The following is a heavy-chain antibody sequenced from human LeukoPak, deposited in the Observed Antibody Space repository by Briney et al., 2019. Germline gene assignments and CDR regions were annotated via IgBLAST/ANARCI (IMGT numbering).Heavy chain of an antibody. Sequence: GGSLRLSCAASGFTFSTYGMHWVRQAPGKGLEWVAFMGYDGSHKYYADSVKGRFTISRDNSKNTLYLQMNSLRPEDGAVYYCAKDLAPVVSAPMSPFDPWGQGTLVTVSS. CDR3: AKDLAPVVSAPMSPFDP. J-gene: IGHJ5*02. CDR2: MGYDGSHK. D-gene: IGHD2-2*01. CDR1: GFTFSTYG. V-gene: IGHV3-30*02.